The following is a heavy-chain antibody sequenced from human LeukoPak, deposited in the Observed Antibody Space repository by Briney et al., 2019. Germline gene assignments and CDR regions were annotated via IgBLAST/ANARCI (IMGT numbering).Heavy chain of an antibody. J-gene: IGHJ5*02. CDR1: GGTFSSYA. V-gene: IGHV1-2*02. D-gene: IGHD2-2*01. CDR2: INPNSGGT. Sequence: ASVKVSCKASGGTFSSYAISWVRQAPGQGLEWMGWINPNSGGTNYAQKFQGRVTMTRDTSISTAYMELSRLRSDDTAVYYCARDVVVVVPAARGPYNWFDPWGQGTLVTVSS. CDR3: ARDVVVVVPAARGPYNWFDP.